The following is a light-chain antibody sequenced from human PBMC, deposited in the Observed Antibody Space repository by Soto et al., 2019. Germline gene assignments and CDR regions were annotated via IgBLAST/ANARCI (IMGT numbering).Light chain of an antibody. Sequence: QSVLTQPASVSGSLGQSNTISCAGTRDDIGAYDYVSWYQQHPGNAPKHLVYEVTNRPSGVSDRFSGSKSGNTASLTISGLQAEDEADYYCNSYTNSSAVVFGGGTKVTVL. CDR1: RDDIGAYDY. J-gene: IGLJ2*01. V-gene: IGLV2-14*01. CDR3: NSYTNSSAVV. CDR2: EVT.